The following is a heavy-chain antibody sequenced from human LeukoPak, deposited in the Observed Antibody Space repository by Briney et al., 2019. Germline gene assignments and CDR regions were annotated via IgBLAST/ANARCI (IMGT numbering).Heavy chain of an antibody. CDR1: GFTFSSYS. V-gene: IGHV3-48*01. Sequence: PGGSLRLSCAASGFTFSSYSMNWLRQAPGKGLEWVSCIDSSISIIYYADSVKGRFTISRDNAKNSLYLQMNSLRAEDTAVYYCARDSGYENTFDYWGQGTLVTVSS. J-gene: IGHJ4*02. D-gene: IGHD5-12*01. CDR3: ARDSGYENTFDY. CDR2: IDSSISII.